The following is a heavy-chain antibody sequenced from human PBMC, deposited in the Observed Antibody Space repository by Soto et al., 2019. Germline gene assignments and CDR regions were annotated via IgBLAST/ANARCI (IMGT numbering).Heavy chain of an antibody. CDR3: AKGYGSGSYYANYYGMDV. V-gene: IGHV3-23*01. CDR1: GFTFSSYA. Sequence: PGGSLRLSCAASGFTFSSYAMSWVRQAPGKGLEWVSTISGRGDDTYYTDSVKGRFTISRDNSKNTLYLQMSSLRAEDTAVYYCAKGYGSGSYYANYYGMDVRAQRTKVTVSS. J-gene: IGHJ6*02. D-gene: IGHD3-10*01. CDR2: ISGRGDDT.